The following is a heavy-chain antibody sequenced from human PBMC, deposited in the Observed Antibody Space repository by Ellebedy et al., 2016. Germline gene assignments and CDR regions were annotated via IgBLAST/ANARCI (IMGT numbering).Heavy chain of an antibody. V-gene: IGHV5-51*01. CDR3: ARQEGDGDYASYGMDV. J-gene: IGHJ6*02. Sequence: GESLKISCKGSGYSFTSYWIGWVRQMPGKGLEWMGIIYPGDSDTGYSPSFQGQVTISADKSISTAYLQWSSLKASDTAMYYCARQEGDGDYASYGMDVWGQGTTVTVSS. CDR2: IYPGDSDT. D-gene: IGHD4-17*01. CDR1: GYSFTSYW.